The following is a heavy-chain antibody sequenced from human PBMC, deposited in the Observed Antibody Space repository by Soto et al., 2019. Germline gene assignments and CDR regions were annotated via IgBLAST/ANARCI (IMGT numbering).Heavy chain of an antibody. D-gene: IGHD3-9*01. CDR3: ARSHYFDYYYGMDV. J-gene: IGHJ6*02. Sequence: PSETLSRTCTVSGGSITSFYWQWIRQPAGKELEWIGRIYSSGSTNYNPSLKSRVTMSIDTSKKHFSLRLSSVTAADTAVYYCARSHYFDYYYGMDVWGQGTTVTVSS. CDR2: IYSSGST. CDR1: GGSITSFY. V-gene: IGHV4-4*07.